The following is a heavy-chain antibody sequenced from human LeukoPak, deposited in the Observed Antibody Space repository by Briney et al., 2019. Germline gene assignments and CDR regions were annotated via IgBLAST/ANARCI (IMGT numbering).Heavy chain of an antibody. CDR1: GGSISSGDYY. D-gene: IGHD4-11*01. CDR3: ARGPPATVTRPNRGYNWFDP. Sequence: SQTLSLTCTVSGGSISSGDYYWSWIRQPPGKGLEWIGYIYYSGSTYYNPSLKSRVTISVDTSKNQFSLKPSSVTAADTAVYYCARGPPATVTRPNRGYNWFDPWGQGTLVTVSS. CDR2: IYYSGST. J-gene: IGHJ5*02. V-gene: IGHV4-30-4*08.